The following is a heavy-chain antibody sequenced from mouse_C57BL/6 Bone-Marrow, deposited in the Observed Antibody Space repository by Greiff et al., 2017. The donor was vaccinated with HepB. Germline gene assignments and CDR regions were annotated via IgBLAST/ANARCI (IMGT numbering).Heavy chain of an antibody. D-gene: IGHD1-1*01. CDR1: GYTFTDYY. CDR3: ARLITLAYYGSRGGFAY. V-gene: IGHV1-26*01. Sequence: EVQLQQSGPELVKPGASVKISCKASGYTFTDYYMNWVQQSHGKSLEWIGDINHNNGGTSYNQKFKGKATLTLDKYSSTAYMELRSLTSEDSAVYYCARLITLAYYGSRGGFAYWGQGPLVTVSA. J-gene: IGHJ3*01. CDR2: INHNNGGT.